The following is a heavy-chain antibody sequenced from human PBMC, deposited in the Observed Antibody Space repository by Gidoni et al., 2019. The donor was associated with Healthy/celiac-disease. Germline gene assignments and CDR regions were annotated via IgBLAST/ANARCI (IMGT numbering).Heavy chain of an antibody. CDR1: GGSFSGYY. CDR2: INHSGST. CDR3: AKKGDCGGDCYPDWYFDL. Sequence: QVQLQQWGAGLLKPSENLSLTCAVYGGSFSGYYWSWIRQPPGKGLEWIGEINHSGSTNYNPSLKSRVTISVDTSKNQFSLELSSVTAADTAVYYCAKKGDCGGDCYPDWYFDLWGRGTLVTVSS. D-gene: IGHD2-21*02. V-gene: IGHV4-34*01. J-gene: IGHJ2*01.